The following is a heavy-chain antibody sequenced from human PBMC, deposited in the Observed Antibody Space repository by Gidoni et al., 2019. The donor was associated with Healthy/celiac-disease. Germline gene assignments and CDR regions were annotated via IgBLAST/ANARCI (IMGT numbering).Heavy chain of an antibody. CDR3: ARLRMTTVPIWFDP. V-gene: IGHV4-39*01. CDR1: GGSISSSSYY. CDR2: IYYSGST. D-gene: IGHD4-4*01. J-gene: IGHJ5*02. Sequence: QLQLQESGPGLVKPSETLSLTCTVSGGSISSSSYYWGWIRQPPGKGLEWIGSIYYSGSTYYNPSLKSRVTISVDTSKNQFSLKLSSVTAADTAVYYCARLRMTTVPIWFDPWGQGTLVTVSS.